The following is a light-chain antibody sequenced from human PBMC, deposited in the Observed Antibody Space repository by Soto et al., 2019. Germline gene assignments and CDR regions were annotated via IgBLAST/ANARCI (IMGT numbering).Light chain of an antibody. CDR3: QQRSEWPRT. J-gene: IGKJ1*01. Sequence: EIVLTQSPATLSLSPGERATLSCRASQSISSSLAWYQQKPGQAPRLLIYDASTRATGFPARFSGSGSGTDFTPTIASLEPEDFAVYYCQQRSEWPRTFGQGSKVEIK. CDR1: QSISSS. V-gene: IGKV3-11*01. CDR2: DAS.